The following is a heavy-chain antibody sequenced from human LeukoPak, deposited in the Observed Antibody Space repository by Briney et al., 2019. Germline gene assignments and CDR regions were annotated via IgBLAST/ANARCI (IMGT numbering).Heavy chain of an antibody. CDR2: INHSGST. D-gene: IGHD3-10*01. CDR3: ARGRAGISDAFDI. V-gene: IGHV4-34*01. J-gene: IGHJ3*02. Sequence: SETLSLTCAVYGGSYSGYYWSWIRQPPGKGLEWIGEINHSGSTNYNPSLKSRVTISVDTSKNQFSLKLSSVTAADTAVYYCARGRAGISDAFDIWGQGTMVTVSS. CDR1: GGSYSGYY.